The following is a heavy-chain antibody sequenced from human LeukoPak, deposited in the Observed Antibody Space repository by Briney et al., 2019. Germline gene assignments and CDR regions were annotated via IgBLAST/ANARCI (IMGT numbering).Heavy chain of an antibody. CDR1: GFTFSSYG. CDR2: IRYDGSNK. J-gene: IGHJ3*02. Sequence: GGSLRLSCAASGFTFSSYGMHWVRQAPGKGLEWVAFIRYDGSNKYYADSVKGRFTISRDNSKNTLYLQMNGLRAEDTALYYCAKKEIWGQGTMVTVSS. CDR3: AKKEI. V-gene: IGHV3-30*02.